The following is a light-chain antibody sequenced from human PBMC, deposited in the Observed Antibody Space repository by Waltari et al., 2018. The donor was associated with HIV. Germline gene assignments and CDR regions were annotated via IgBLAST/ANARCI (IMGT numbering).Light chain of an antibody. CDR2: RND. CDR3: ASWDDNLRHWV. V-gene: IGLV1-47*01. J-gene: IGLJ3*02. Sequence: QPKMTQAPSASKTPGQRITMSCSGSKSNLGNNFIYWYQQIPGAAPSLVMARNDRRPAGVPDRFSGTKSGTSAFLAITDLRLDDEATYVCASWDDNLRHWVFGGGTKLTVL. CDR1: KSNLGNNF.